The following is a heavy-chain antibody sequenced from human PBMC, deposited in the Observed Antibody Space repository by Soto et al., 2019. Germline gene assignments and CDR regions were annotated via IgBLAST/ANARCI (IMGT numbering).Heavy chain of an antibody. CDR1: GFTFSSYA. Sequence: EVQLLESGGGLVQPGGSLRLSCAASGFTFSSYAMSWVRQAPGKGLEWVSAISGSGGSTYYADSVKGRFTISRDNSKNTLYLQMNSLGAEDTAVYYCAKEIGYSSSRSDAFDIWGQGTMVTVSS. D-gene: IGHD6-13*01. CDR3: AKEIGYSSSRSDAFDI. J-gene: IGHJ3*02. V-gene: IGHV3-23*01. CDR2: ISGSGGST.